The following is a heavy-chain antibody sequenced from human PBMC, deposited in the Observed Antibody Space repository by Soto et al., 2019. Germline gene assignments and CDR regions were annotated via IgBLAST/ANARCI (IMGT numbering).Heavy chain of an antibody. CDR1: GFTFDDYA. J-gene: IGHJ1*01. Sequence: GGSLRLSCAASGFTFDDYAMHWVRQAPGKGLEWVSGISWNSGSIGYADSVKGRFTISRDNAKNSLYLQMNSLRAEDTALYYCAKGTTTVTFEYFQHWGQGTLVTVSS. CDR3: AKGTTTVTFEYFQH. CDR2: ISWNSGSI. D-gene: IGHD4-17*01. V-gene: IGHV3-9*01.